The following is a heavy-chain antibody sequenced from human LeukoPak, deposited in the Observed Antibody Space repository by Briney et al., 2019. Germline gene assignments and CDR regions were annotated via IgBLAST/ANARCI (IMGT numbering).Heavy chain of an antibody. CDR3: ARQEGLGYSSSWYRGAIDY. Sequence: ASVKVSCKASGYTFTSYGISWVRQAPGQGLEWMGWISAYNGNTNYAQKLQGRVTMTTDTSTSTAYMELRSLRSDDTAVYYCARQEGLGYSSSWYRGAIDYWGQGTLVTVSS. V-gene: IGHV1-18*01. CDR2: ISAYNGNT. CDR1: GYTFTSYG. J-gene: IGHJ4*02. D-gene: IGHD6-13*01.